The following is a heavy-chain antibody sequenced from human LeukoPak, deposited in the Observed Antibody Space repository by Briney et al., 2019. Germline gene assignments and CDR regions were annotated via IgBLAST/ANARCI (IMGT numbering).Heavy chain of an antibody. D-gene: IGHD5/OR15-5a*01. J-gene: IGHJ6*02. Sequence: ASVKVSCKASGYVFTNYYMHWVRQAPGQGPEWMGIIQPSGGSTSYAQKFQGRATMTRDTSTSTVYMGLSSLRSEDTAVYYCARDILRPSPYYYYGMDVWGQGTTVTVSS. V-gene: IGHV1-46*01. CDR2: IQPSGGST. CDR1: GYVFTNYY. CDR3: ARDILRPSPYYYYGMDV.